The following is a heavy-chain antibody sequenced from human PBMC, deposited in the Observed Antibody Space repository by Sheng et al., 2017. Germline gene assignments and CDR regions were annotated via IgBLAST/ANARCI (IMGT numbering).Heavy chain of an antibody. J-gene: IGHJ6*02. CDR2: IIPIFGTA. CDR1: GGTFSSYA. CDR3: ARDRVVPVPRVLYGMDV. V-gene: IGHV1-69*01. D-gene: IGHD2-2*01. Sequence: QVQLVQSGAEVKKPGSSVKVSCKASGGTFSSYAISWVRQAPGQGLEWMGGIIPIFGTANYAQKFQGRVTITADESTSTAYMELSSLRSEDTAVYYCARDRVVPVPRVLYGMDVWGQGTTVTVSS.